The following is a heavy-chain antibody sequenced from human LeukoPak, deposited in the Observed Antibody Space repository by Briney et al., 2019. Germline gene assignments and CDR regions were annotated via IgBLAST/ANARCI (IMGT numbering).Heavy chain of an antibody. Sequence: SETLSLTCTVSGGSISSSSYYWGWIRQPPGKGLEWIGSIYYSGSTYYNPSLKSRVTISVDTSKNQFSLKLSSVTAADTAVYYCASRGSSGWLAARTFDPWGQGTLVTVSS. CDR2: IYYSGST. D-gene: IGHD6-19*01. CDR3: ASRGSSGWLAARTFDP. V-gene: IGHV4-39*01. J-gene: IGHJ5*02. CDR1: GGSISSSSYY.